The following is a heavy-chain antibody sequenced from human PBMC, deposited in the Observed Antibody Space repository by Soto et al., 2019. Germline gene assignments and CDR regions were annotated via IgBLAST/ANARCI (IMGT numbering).Heavy chain of an antibody. V-gene: IGHV3-33*01. Sequence: PVGSLRLSCAASGFTFSSYGMHWVRQAPGKGLEWVAVIWYDGSNKYYADSVKGRFTISRDNSKNTLYLQMNSLRAEDTAVYYCAREYYYDSSGYFNWFDPWGQGT. D-gene: IGHD3-22*01. J-gene: IGHJ5*02. CDR2: IWYDGSNK. CDR3: AREYYYDSSGYFNWFDP. CDR1: GFTFSSYG.